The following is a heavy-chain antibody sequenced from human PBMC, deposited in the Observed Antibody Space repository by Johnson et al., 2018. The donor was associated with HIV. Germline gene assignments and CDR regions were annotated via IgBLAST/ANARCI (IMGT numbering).Heavy chain of an antibody. V-gene: IGHV3-20*04. D-gene: IGHD3-22*01. J-gene: IGHJ3*02. CDR2: INWNGDTT. CDR1: EFIFDDYG. Sequence: MQLVESGGGVVRPGGSLRLSCTTSEFIFDDYGMSWVRQAPGKGLEWVSGINWNGDTTAYADSVKGRFTISRDNAKNSLYLQMNSLRAEDTAVYYCARGSDSSGYYSDAFDIWGQGTMVTVSS. CDR3: ARGSDSSGYYSDAFDI.